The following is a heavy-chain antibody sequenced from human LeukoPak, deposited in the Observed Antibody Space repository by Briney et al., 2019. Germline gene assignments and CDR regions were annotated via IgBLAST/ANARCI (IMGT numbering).Heavy chain of an antibody. CDR1: GFTFSSYS. Sequence: GGPLRLSCAASGFTFSSYSMNWVRQAPGKGLEWVSYISSSSSTIYYADSVKGRFTIPRDNAKNPLYLQMNSLRAEDTAVYYCTRDLMDYDVSTGLHHYYMDVWGQGTTVTVSS. D-gene: IGHD3-9*01. CDR3: TRDLMDYDVSTGLHHYYMDV. CDR2: ISSSSSTI. V-gene: IGHV3-48*04. J-gene: IGHJ6*02.